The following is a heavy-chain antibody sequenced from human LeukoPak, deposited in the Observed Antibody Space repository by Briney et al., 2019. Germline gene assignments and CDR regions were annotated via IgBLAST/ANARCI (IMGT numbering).Heavy chain of an antibody. D-gene: IGHD6-13*01. V-gene: IGHV1-8*01. CDR1: GYTFTSYD. J-gene: IGHJ3*02. CDR3: AREYSSSWKKDDAFDI. CDR2: MNPNSGNT. Sequence: GASVKVSCKASGYTFTSYDINWVRQATGQGLEWMGWMNPNSGNTGYAQKFQGRVTMTRNTSISTAYTELSSLRSEDTAVYYCAREYSSSWKKDDAFDIWGQGTMVTVSS.